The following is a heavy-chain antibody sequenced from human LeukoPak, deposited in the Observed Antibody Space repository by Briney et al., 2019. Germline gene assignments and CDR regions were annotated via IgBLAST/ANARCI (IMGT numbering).Heavy chain of an antibody. CDR3: ARGLGFRESSYYYYYMDV. CDR2: IYYSGST. V-gene: IGHV4-59*01. CDR1: GGSISSYY. J-gene: IGHJ6*03. Sequence: PSETLSLTCTVSGGSISSYYWSWIRQPPGKGLEWIGYIYYSGSTNYNPSLKSRVTISVDTSKNQFSLKLSSVTAADTAVYYCARGLGFRESSYYYYYMDVWGKGTTVTVSS. D-gene: IGHD3-10*01.